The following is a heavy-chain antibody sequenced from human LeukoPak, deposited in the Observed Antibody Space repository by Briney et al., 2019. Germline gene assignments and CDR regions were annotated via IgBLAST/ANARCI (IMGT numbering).Heavy chain of an antibody. CDR3: ARGWAPRGEKSSFAS. V-gene: IGHV4-4*07. J-gene: IGHJ4*02. Sequence: PSETLSLTCTVSGASINGDYWTWVRQVAGKGLEWIGRIFASGSTNYNPYLRSRITMSVDTSKNQFSLDLSSVTAADTGVYYCARGWAPRGEKSSFASWGQGTLVTVSS. D-gene: IGHD3-10*01. CDR1: GASINGDY. CDR2: IFASGST.